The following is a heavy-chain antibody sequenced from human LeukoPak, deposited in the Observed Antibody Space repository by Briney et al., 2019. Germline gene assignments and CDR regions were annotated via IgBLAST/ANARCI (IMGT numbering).Heavy chain of an antibody. D-gene: IGHD2-15*01. CDR3: ARARWFADTDTSASGYGLDV. Sequence: PGRSLRLSCAASGFTFSSFGMHWVRQAPGKGLGMVAVIWYDGYDKYYAESVKGRFAISRDNSRHTLYFQMNSLRVEDSAVYYCARARWFADTDTSASGYGLDVWGQGTAVTVSS. J-gene: IGHJ6*02. V-gene: IGHV3-33*01. CDR2: IWYDGYDK. CDR1: GFTFSSFG.